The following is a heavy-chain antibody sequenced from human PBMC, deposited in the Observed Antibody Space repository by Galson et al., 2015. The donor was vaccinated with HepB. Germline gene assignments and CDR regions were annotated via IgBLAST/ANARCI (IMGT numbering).Heavy chain of an antibody. Sequence: SLRLSCAASRFTFSSYAMNWVRQAPGKGLEWVAVISDDGSNKYYADSVKGRFTISRDNSKNTLYLQMNGLRAEDTALYYCARGGVDTVMGYLYYGMDVWGQGTTVTVSS. CDR2: ISDDGSNK. D-gene: IGHD5-18*01. CDR1: RFTFSSYA. J-gene: IGHJ6*02. V-gene: IGHV3-30-3*01. CDR3: ARGGVDTVMGYLYYGMDV.